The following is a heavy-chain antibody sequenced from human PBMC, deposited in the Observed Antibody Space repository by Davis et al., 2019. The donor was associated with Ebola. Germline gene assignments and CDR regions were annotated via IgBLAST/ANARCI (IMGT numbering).Heavy chain of an antibody. D-gene: IGHD6-13*01. CDR2: IIPLFGTA. V-gene: IGHV1-69*13. CDR1: GINFRTHA. Sequence: SVKVSCKTSGINFRTHAIAWVRQAPGQGLEWMGGIIPLFGTANYAQNFQGRVSITADESMTTTYMEVTRLRYEDTAIYYCARVDEGADTSTWAFDFWGQGTLVTVSS. CDR3: ARVDEGADTSTWAFDF. J-gene: IGHJ4*02.